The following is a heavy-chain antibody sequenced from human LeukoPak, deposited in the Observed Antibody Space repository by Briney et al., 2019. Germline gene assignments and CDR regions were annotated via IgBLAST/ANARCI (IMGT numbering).Heavy chain of an antibody. J-gene: IGHJ4*02. CDR2: ISHSGST. Sequence: PSETLSLTCAVYGGSFSGYYWSWIRQPPGKGLEWIGEISHSGSTNYNPSLKSRVTISVDTSKNQFSLKLSSVTAADTAVYYCARVGRWLPKSPFDYWGQGTLVTVSS. CDR3: ARVGRWLPKSPFDY. D-gene: IGHD5-24*01. CDR1: GGSFSGYY. V-gene: IGHV4-34*01.